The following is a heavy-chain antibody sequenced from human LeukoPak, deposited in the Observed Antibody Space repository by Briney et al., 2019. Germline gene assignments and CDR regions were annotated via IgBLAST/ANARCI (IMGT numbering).Heavy chain of an antibody. CDR3: ARKGPANYYYYYMDV. D-gene: IGHD2-2*01. CDR1: GYTFASYD. V-gene: IGHV1-8*01. CDR2: MNPNSGNT. J-gene: IGHJ6*03. Sequence: ASVKVSCKASGYTFASYDINWVRQATGQGLEWMGWMNPNSGNTGYAQKFQGRVTMTRNTSISTAYMELSSLRSEDTAVYFCARKGPANYYYYYMDVWGKGTTVTVSS.